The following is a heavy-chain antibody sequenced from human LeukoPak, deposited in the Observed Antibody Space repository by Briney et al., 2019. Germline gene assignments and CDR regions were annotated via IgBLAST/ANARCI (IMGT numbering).Heavy chain of an antibody. V-gene: IGHV3-11*06. CDR3: ARANYILDV. CDR2: ISGGSADT. CDR1: GFTFSDYY. Sequence: PGGSLRLSCAASGFTFSDYYMSWIRQAPGKGLEWVSYISGGSADTNYADSVKGRFTISRDNAKNSLYLQTNSLRAEDTAVYYCARANYILDVWGQGITVTVSS. J-gene: IGHJ6*02. D-gene: IGHD1-7*01.